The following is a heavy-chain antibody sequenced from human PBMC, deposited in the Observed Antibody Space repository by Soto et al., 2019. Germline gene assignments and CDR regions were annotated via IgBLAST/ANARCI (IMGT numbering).Heavy chain of an antibody. CDR1: GGSISSGDYY. Sequence: QVQLQESGPGLVKPSQTLCLTCTVSGGSISSGDYYWRWIRQPPGKGLEWIGYIYYSGSTYYNAALKSRVTISVDTSKNQSSPKLSSATAAHTAVYYCARNNGPGGMNVWGQGTTVTVSS. V-gene: IGHV4-30-4*01. CDR2: IYYSGST. CDR3: ARNNGPGGMNV. J-gene: IGHJ6*02. D-gene: IGHD1-1*01.